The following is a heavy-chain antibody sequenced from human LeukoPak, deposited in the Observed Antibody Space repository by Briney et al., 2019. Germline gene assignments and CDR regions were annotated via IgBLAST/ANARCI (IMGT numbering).Heavy chain of an antibody. Sequence: GGSLRLSCAASGFTFSDYYMSWIRQAPGKGLKWVSYISSSGSTIYYADSVKGRFTISRDNAKNSLYLQMNSLRAEDTAVYYCASPRGFVVVPAATGWFDPWGQGDLVTVSS. CDR2: ISSSGSTI. V-gene: IGHV3-11*01. CDR1: GFTFSDYY. J-gene: IGHJ5*02. CDR3: ASPRGFVVVPAATGWFDP. D-gene: IGHD2-2*01.